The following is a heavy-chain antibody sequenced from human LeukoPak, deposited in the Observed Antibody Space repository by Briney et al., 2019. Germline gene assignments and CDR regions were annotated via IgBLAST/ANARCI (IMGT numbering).Heavy chain of an antibody. CDR2: IYFGGTT. CDR3: AGRDGDYVY. CDR1: GVTVSINY. V-gene: IGHV3-53*01. Sequence: GGSPRLSLAASGVTVSINYMSWVRQAPGQGLEWVSVIYFGGTTYYADSVKGRFTISRDNSKNAVYLQMDTLADEDAAVYPCAGRDGDYVYWGQGTLVTVSS. J-gene: IGHJ4*02. D-gene: IGHD4-17*01.